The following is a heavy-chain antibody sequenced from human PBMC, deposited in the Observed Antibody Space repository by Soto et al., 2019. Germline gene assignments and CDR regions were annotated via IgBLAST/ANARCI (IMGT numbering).Heavy chain of an antibody. Sequence: GGSLRLSCAASGFTFSSYAMSWVRQAPGKGLEWVSAISGSGGSTYYADSVKGRFTISRDNSKNTLYLQMNSLRAEDTAVYYCAGAPHQMLYIEWNLLDYWGQGTLVTVYS. CDR1: GFTFSSYA. J-gene: IGHJ4*02. CDR3: AGAPHQMLYIEWNLLDY. CDR2: ISGSGGST. V-gene: IGHV3-23*01. D-gene: IGHD2-2*02.